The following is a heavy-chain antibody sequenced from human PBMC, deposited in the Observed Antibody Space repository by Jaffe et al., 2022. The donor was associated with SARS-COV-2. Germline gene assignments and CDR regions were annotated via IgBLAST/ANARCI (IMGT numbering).Heavy chain of an antibody. CDR2: ISGSGGST. V-gene: IGHV3-23*01. CDR1: GFTFSSYA. D-gene: IGHD3-3*01. J-gene: IGHJ6*02. Sequence: EVQLLESGGGLVQPGGSLRLSCAASGFTFSSYAMSWVRQAPGKGLEWVSAISGSGGSTYYADSVKGRFTISRDNSKNTLYLQMNSLRAEDTAVYYCANHRGYDFWSGYSTYYYYYGMDVWGQGTTVTVSS. CDR3: ANHRGYDFWSGYSTYYYYYGMDV.